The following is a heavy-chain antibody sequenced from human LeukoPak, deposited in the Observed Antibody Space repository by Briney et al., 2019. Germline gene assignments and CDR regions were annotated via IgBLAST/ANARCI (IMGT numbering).Heavy chain of an antibody. CDR3: ARDWKTNSFDY. Sequence: PGRSLTLSCAASEFTFTTYGMHWVRQAPGTGLEWVAFIYYDGSNIYYADYVKGRFTISRDISKNTLYLQMDSLRAEDTAIYYCARDWKTNSFDYWGQGTLVTVSS. D-gene: IGHD1-1*01. CDR1: EFTFTTYG. CDR2: IYYDGSNI. V-gene: IGHV3-33*01. J-gene: IGHJ4*02.